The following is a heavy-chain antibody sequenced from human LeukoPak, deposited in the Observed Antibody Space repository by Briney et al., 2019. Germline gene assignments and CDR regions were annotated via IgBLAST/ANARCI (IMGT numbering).Heavy chain of an antibody. CDR1: GFTVSSNY. J-gene: IGHJ3*02. D-gene: IGHD6-13*01. Sequence: PGGSLRLSCAASGFTVSSNYMSWVRQAPGKGLEWVSVIYSGGSTYYADSVKGRFTISRDNSKNTLYLQMNSLRAEDTAVYYCASEAQVSSSPVTFDIWGQGTMVTVSS. CDR3: ASEAQVSSSPVTFDI. V-gene: IGHV3-53*01. CDR2: IYSGGST.